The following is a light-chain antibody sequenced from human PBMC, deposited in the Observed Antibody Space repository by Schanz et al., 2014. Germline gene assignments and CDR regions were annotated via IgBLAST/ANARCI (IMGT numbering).Light chain of an antibody. Sequence: QSVLTQPPSVSGAPGQRVTISCTGSSSNIGAGYVVHWYQHLPGTAPKLLIYDNNNRPSGVPDRFSGSKSGTSASLAITGLQAEDEADYYCAAWDDSLDAYVFGSGAKLTVL. CDR1: SSNIGAGYV. J-gene: IGLJ1*01. CDR3: AAWDDSLDAYV. CDR2: DNN. V-gene: IGLV1-40*01.